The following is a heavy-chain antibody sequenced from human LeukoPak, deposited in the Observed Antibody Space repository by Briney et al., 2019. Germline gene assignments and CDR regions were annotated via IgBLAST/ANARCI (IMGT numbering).Heavy chain of an antibody. CDR3: ARAAGRDTTSGLDFDY. V-gene: IGHV4-39*07. CDR2: IFYTGST. Sequence: SETLSLTCTVSSGSISTSNYYWGWVRQPPGKALEWIGNIFYTGSTYYSPSLKSRVTISLDTSRNQFSLRLNSVTAADTAVYYCARAAGRDTTSGLDFDYWGQGILVTVSS. J-gene: IGHJ4*02. CDR1: SGSISTSNYY. D-gene: IGHD1-26*01.